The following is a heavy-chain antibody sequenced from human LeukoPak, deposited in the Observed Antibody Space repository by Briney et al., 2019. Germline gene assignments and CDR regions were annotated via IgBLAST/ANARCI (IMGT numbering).Heavy chain of an antibody. Sequence: SETLSLTCTVSGGSISSYYWSWIRQHPGKGLEWIGYIYYSGSTYYNPSLKSRVTISVDTSKNQFSLKLSSVTAADTAVYYCARDLGPVVPAATGRYYYYYMDVWGKGTTVTVSS. J-gene: IGHJ6*03. CDR2: IYYSGST. CDR3: ARDLGPVVPAATGRYYYYYMDV. CDR1: GGSISSYY. D-gene: IGHD2-2*01. V-gene: IGHV4-59*06.